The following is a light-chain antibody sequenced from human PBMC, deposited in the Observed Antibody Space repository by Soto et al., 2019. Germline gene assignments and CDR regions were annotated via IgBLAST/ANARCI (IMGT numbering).Light chain of an antibody. CDR2: KAS. V-gene: IGKV1-5*03. J-gene: IGKJ1*01. CDR1: QSISSW. Sequence: DIQMTQSPSTLSASVGDRVTITCRASQSISSWLAWYQQKPGKAPKLLIYKASSLESGVPSRFSGSGSGKEFTLTISSLQPDDFANYYCQQYNSSSQEKFGKGTKVDIX. CDR3: QQYNSSSQEK.